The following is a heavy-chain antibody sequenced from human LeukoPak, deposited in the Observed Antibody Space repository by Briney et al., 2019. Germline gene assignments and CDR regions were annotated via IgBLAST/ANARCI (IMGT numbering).Heavy chain of an antibody. CDR1: GFNFGSYG. V-gene: IGHV3-33*01. Sequence: GRSLRLSCAASGFNFGSYGMHWVRQAPDKGLEWLAVIWYDGSEKYYADSVKGRFTISRDNAKNTLYLQVSRLTVGDTALYYCVRGGCKSTSCYDSWGQGTLVTVSS. CDR3: VRGGCKSTSCYDS. D-gene: IGHD2-2*01. CDR2: IWYDGSEK. J-gene: IGHJ4*02.